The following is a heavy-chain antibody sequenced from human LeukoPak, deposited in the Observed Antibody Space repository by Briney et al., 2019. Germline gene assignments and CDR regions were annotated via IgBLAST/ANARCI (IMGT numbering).Heavy chain of an antibody. CDR3: ARGFSSGWNGRVSFDP. CDR2: FYHSGGT. CDR1: GGSVSSYY. V-gene: IGHV4-59*02. D-gene: IGHD1-1*01. J-gene: IGHJ5*02. Sequence: SETLSLTCTVFGGSVSSYYWSWIRQPPGKGLEWIGFFYHSGGTHYNPSLKSRVTISLDTSKNQLSLNLNSVTAADTAVYYCARGFSSGWNGRVSFDPWGQGTLVTVSS.